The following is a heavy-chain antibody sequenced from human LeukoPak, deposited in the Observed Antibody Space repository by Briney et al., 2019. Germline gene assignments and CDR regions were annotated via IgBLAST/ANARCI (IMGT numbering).Heavy chain of an antibody. V-gene: IGHV1-18*01. CDR2: ISAYNGNT. CDR3: AREATFGGVIVDY. D-gene: IGHD3-16*02. CDR1: GYTFTSYD. Sequence: ASVKVSCKASGYTFTSYDFNWLRQAPGQGLEWMGWISAYNGNTNYAQKLQGRVTMTTDTSTSTAYMELRSLRSDDTAVYYCAREATFGGVIVDYWGQGTLVTVSS. J-gene: IGHJ4*02.